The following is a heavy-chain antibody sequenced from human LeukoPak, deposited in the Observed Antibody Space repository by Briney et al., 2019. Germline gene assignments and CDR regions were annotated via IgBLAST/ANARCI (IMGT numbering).Heavy chain of an antibody. J-gene: IGHJ4*02. CDR2: IIPIFGTA. D-gene: IGHD6-13*01. Sequence: GASVTVSCTASGGTFSSYAISWVRQAPGQGLEWMGGIIPIFGTANYAQKFQGRVTITADESTSTAYMELSSLRSEDTAVYYCARAGEQQPLQLYYFDYWGQGTLVTVSS. CDR3: ARAGEQQPLQLYYFDY. CDR1: GGTFSSYA. V-gene: IGHV1-69*13.